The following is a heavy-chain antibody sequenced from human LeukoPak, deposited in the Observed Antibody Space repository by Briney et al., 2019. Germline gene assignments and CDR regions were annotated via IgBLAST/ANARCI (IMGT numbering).Heavy chain of an antibody. CDR1: GFTFSNYD. CDR3: TRGGLEAPCDV. Sequence: GGSLRLSCSASGFTFSNYDMHWVRQEKGKGLEWVSSIGTGGHTSYAPSVKGRFTISRENAKNSLYLQMNSLVARDTAIYYCTRGGLEAPCDVWGQGTMVAVSS. D-gene: IGHD5-24*01. V-gene: IGHV3-13*01. J-gene: IGHJ3*01. CDR2: IGTGGHT.